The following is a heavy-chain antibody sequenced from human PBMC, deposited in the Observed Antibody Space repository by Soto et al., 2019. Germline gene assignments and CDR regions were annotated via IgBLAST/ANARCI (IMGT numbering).Heavy chain of an antibody. J-gene: IGHJ4*02. Sequence: QVQLVASGGGVVQQGRSLTLSCEASGFTFRRHAIHWVRQAPGQALEWVAVISRDGSNEYYEDSVKGRFTISRDNSKNTLFLQLNSLRLEDTAVYYCARSRNGGVADSFDYWSQGTLVTVSS. CDR1: GFTFRRHA. D-gene: IGHD3-10*01. V-gene: IGHV3-30-3*01. CDR2: ISRDGSNE. CDR3: ARSRNGGVADSFDY.